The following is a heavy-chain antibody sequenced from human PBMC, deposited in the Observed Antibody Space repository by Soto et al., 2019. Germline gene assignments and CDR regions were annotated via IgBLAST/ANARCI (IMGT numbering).Heavy chain of an antibody. Sequence: PSETLSLTCTVSGGSISSYYWSWIRQPPGKGLEWIGYIYYSGSTNYNPSLKSRVTISVDTSKNQFSLKLSSVTAADTAVYYCARGDSSAAYYFDYWGQGTLVTVSS. CDR2: IYYSGST. J-gene: IGHJ4*02. D-gene: IGHD3-22*01. CDR3: ARGDSSAAYYFDY. V-gene: IGHV4-59*08. CDR1: GGSISSYY.